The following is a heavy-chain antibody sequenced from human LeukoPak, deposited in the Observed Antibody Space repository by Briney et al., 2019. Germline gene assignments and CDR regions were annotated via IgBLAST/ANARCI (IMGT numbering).Heavy chain of an antibody. CDR1: GYTFTRHG. V-gene: IGHV1-18*01. J-gene: IGHJ4*02. CDR2: ISAYNGNT. CDR3: ARDAFWSGLYYFDY. D-gene: IGHD3-3*01. Sequence: GASVKVSCKASGYTFTRHGINWVRQAPGQGLEWMGWISAYNGNTNYAQKLQGRVTMTTDTSTSTAYMELRSLRSDDTAVYYCARDAFWSGLYYFDYWGQGTLVTVSS.